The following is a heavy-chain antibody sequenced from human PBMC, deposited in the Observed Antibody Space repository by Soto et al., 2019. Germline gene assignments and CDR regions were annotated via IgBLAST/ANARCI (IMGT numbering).Heavy chain of an antibody. CDR2: IGTAGDT. V-gene: IGHV3-13*04. Sequence: SCGVHRVSKGPGKGLEWVSAIGTAGDTNYAGSVKGRFTISRENAKNSLYLQMNSLRAGDTFIYFCAKAIGPNLVDFSGQRTLVS. D-gene: IGHD3-22*01. CDR3: AKAIGPNLVDF. CDR1: SCG. J-gene: IGHJ4*02.